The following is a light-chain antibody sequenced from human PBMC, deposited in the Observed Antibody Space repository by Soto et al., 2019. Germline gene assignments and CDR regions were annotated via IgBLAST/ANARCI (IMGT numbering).Light chain of an antibody. CDR2: DNN. V-gene: IGLV1-51*01. CDR1: SSNIGNNY. Sequence: QSVLTQPPSVSAAPGQKVTISCSGSSSNIGNNYVSWYQQLPGTAPKLLIYDNNKRPSRIPDRFSGSKSGTSATLGITGLQTGDEADYYCGTWDSSLGVWVFGGGTKLTVL. J-gene: IGLJ3*02. CDR3: GTWDSSLGVWV.